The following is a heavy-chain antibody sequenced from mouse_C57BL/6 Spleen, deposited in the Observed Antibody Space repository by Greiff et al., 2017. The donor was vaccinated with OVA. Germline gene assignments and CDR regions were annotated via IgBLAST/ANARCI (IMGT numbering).Heavy chain of an antibody. D-gene: IGHD3-2*02. CDR3: TRSLDSSGYAWFAY. CDR2: ISSGGDYI. Sequence: EVKLEESGEGLVKPGGSLKLSCAASGFTFSSYAMSWVRQTPEKRLEWVAYISSGGDYIYYADTVKGRFTISRDNARNTLYLQMSSLKSEDTAMYYCTRSLDSSGYAWFAYWGQGTLVTVSA. V-gene: IGHV5-9-1*02. CDR1: GFTFSSYA. J-gene: IGHJ3*01.